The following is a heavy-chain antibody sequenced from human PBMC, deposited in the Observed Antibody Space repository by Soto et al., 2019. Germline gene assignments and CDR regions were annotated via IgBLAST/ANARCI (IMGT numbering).Heavy chain of an antibody. D-gene: IGHD2-8*01. CDR2: ISAYNGNT. V-gene: IGHV1-18*01. J-gene: IGHJ5*02. CDR1: GYTFTSYG. Sequence: QVQLVQSGAEVKKPGASEKVSCKASGYTFTSYGISWVRQAPGQGLEWMGWISAYNGNTNYAQKLQGRVTMTTDTSTSTAYMELRSLRSDDTAVYYCARRCTNGVCYGWFDPWGQGTLVTVSS. CDR3: ARRCTNGVCYGWFDP.